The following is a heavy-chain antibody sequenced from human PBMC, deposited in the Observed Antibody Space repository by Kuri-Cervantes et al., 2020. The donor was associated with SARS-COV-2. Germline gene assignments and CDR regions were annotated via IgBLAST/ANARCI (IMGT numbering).Heavy chain of an antibody. CDR1: GYSFTSYW. CDR2: IDPSDSYT. CDR3: ASNYYSSGK. V-gene: IGHV5-10-1*01. J-gene: IGHJ4*02. Sequence: KVSCKGSGYSFTSYWISWVRQMPGKGPEWMGRIDPSDSYTNYSPSFQGHVTISADKSISTAYLQWSTLKASDTAMYYCASNYYSSGKWGQGTLVTVSS. D-gene: IGHD3-10*01.